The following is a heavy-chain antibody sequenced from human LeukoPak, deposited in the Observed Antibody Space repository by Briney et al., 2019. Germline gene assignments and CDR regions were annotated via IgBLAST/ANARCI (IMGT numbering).Heavy chain of an antibody. CDR3: ARDSMEHPGGDAFDI. CDR2: ISYDGSNK. D-gene: IGHD2/OR15-2a*01. Sequence: GRSLRLSCAASGFTFSSYAMHWVRQAPGKGLEWVAGISYDGSNKYYADSVKGRFTISRDNSKNTVFLQMNSLRADDTAVYYCARDSMEHPGGDAFDIWGQGTMVTVSS. CDR1: GFTFSSYA. V-gene: IGHV3-30*14. J-gene: IGHJ3*02.